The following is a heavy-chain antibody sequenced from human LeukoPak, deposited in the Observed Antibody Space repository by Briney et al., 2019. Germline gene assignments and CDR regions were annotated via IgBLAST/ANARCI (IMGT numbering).Heavy chain of an antibody. Sequence: SVKVPYKASGGTFSSYAISWVRQAPGQGLEWMVRIMPIFGTANYAQKFQGRVTITTDESTSTAYMELSSLRSEDTAVYYYASDRTMVRGVIYWGQGTLVTVSS. CDR3: ASDRTMVRGVIY. CDR2: IMPIFGTA. V-gene: IGHV1-69*05. CDR1: GGTFSSYA. J-gene: IGHJ4*02. D-gene: IGHD3-10*01.